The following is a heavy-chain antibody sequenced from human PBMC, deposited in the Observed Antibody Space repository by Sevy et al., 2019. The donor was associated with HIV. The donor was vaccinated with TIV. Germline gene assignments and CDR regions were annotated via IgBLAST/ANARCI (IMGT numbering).Heavy chain of an antibody. J-gene: IGHJ5*02. CDR1: GFTFSNAW. V-gene: IGHV3-15*01. CDR3: TTLGYCSRGSCYSGYNWFDP. D-gene: IGHD2-15*01. Sequence: GGSLRLSCAASGFTFSNAWMSWVRQAPGKGLEWVGRIKSKTDGGTTDYAAPVKGRFTISRDDSKNTLYLQMNSLKTEDTAVYYCTTLGYCSRGSCYSGYNWFDPWGQGTLVTVSS. CDR2: IKSKTDGGTT.